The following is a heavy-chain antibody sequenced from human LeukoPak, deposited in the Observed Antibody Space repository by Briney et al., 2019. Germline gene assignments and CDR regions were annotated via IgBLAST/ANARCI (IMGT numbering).Heavy chain of an antibody. J-gene: IGHJ4*02. Sequence: ASVKVSCKASGYTFTGYYMHWVRQAPGQGLEWMGWINPNSGGTNYAQKFQGRVTMTRDTSISTAYMELSRLRSDDTAVYYCARVDLGSYRGGDCYFSLDYWGQGTLVTVSS. CDR3: ARVDLGSYRGGDCYFSLDY. D-gene: IGHD2-21*02. CDR1: GYTFTGYY. V-gene: IGHV1-2*02. CDR2: INPNSGGT.